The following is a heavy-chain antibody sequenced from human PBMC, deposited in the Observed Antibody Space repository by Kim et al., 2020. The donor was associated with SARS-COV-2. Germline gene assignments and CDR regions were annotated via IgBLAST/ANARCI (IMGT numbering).Heavy chain of an antibody. CDR2: ISSGGSGT. CDR1: GFSFSTYE. Sequence: GGSLRLSCAASGFSFSTYEMSWVRQAPGRGLEWVSYISSGGSGTHYADSVWGRFTISRDNAKKSLFLQMNSLRAEDTAVYYCAREVTVTPDAFDIWGQGTPVTVSS. V-gene: IGHV3-48*03. J-gene: IGHJ3*02. D-gene: IGHD2-15*01. CDR3: AREVTVTPDAFDI.